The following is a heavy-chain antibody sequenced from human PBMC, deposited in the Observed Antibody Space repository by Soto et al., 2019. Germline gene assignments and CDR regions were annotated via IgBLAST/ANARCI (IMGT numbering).Heavy chain of an antibody. Sequence: GESLKISCQGSGYSFTSNWIGWVRQMPGKGLEWMGIINPADSDIKYSPSFQGQVTISADKSIGTAYLQWSSLKASDTAMYYCARHQRDDASRKIDCWGQGALVTVSS. CDR2: INPADSDI. J-gene: IGHJ4*02. CDR3: ARHQRDDASRKIDC. D-gene: IGHD3-16*01. V-gene: IGHV5-51*01. CDR1: GYSFTSNW.